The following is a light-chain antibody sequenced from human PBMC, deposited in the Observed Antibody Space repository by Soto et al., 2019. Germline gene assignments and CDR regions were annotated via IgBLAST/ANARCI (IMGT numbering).Light chain of an antibody. V-gene: IGKV3-20*01. CDR2: GAS. CDR3: QHYGVSRA. Sequence: EIVLTQSPGTLSLSPGERATLSCRPSQSVSSNYLAWYQQKPGQAPRLLIYGASSRATGIPDRFSGSGSGTDVTLIISRLEPEDFAVYYCQHYGVSRAFGQGTKVEIK. J-gene: IGKJ1*01. CDR1: QSVSSNY.